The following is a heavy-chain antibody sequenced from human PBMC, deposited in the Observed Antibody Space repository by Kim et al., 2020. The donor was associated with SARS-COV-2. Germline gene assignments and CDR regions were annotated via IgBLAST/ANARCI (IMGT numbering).Heavy chain of an antibody. V-gene: IGHV3-30*18. Sequence: GGSLRLSCAASGFTFSSYGMHWARQAPGKGLEWVALISYDGSNKYYADSVKGRFTISRDNAKNTLYLQMNSLRPEDTAMYYCAKRGSGWDFDYWGQGTLV. CDR2: ISYDGSNK. D-gene: IGHD6-19*01. CDR1: GFTFSSYG. J-gene: IGHJ4*02. CDR3: AKRGSGWDFDY.